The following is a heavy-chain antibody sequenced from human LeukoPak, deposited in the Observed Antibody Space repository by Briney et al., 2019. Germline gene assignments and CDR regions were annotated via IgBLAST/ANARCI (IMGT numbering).Heavy chain of an antibody. CDR2: IKQDGSEK. CDR3: ARDYYDSSGSPSDY. J-gene: IGHJ4*02. D-gene: IGHD3-22*01. Sequence: GGSLRLPCAASGFTFSSYWMSWVRQAPGKGLEWVANIKQDGSEKYYVDSVKGRFTISRDNAKNSLYLQMNSLRAEDTAVYYCARDYYDSSGSPSDYWGQGTLVTVSS. CDR1: GFTFSSYW. V-gene: IGHV3-7*01.